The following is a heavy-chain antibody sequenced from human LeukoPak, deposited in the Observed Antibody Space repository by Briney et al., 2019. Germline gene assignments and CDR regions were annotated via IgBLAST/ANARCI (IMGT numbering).Heavy chain of an antibody. CDR1: GGSFSGYY. V-gene: IGHV4-59*10. Sequence: SETLSLTCAVYGGSFSGYYWSWIRQPPGKGLEWIGRIYTSGSTNYNPSLKSRVTISIDTSKNQFSLKLSSVTAADTAVYYCARLRPRMITFGEVIGWFDPWGQGTLVTVSS. CDR2: IYTSGST. D-gene: IGHD3-16*01. J-gene: IGHJ5*02. CDR3: ARLRPRMITFGEVIGWFDP.